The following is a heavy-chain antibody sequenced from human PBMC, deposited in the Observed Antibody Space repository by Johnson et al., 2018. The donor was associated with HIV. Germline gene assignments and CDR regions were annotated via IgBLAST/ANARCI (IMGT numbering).Heavy chain of an antibody. CDR3: ARDDTGYSSSFDAFDV. V-gene: IGHV3-9*01. D-gene: IGHD6-13*01. CDR2: ISWNSGTR. Sequence: VQLVESGGGLVQPGRSLRLSCAASGFMFDDYAMHWVRQAPGKGLEWVSGISWNSGTRDYADSVKGRFTISRDNSKNTLYLQMNSLRAEDTAVYYCARDDTGYSSSFDAFDVWGQGTMVTVSS. CDR1: GFMFDDYA. J-gene: IGHJ3*01.